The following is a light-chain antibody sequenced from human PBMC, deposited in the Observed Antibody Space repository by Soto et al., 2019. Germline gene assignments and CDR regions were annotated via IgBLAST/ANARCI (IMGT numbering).Light chain of an antibody. CDR2: DAP. CDR1: QGISTW. Sequence: DIQITQTPSTLSGSVGDRVTITCRASQGISTWIAWYQQKPGKAPELLIYDAPSLQSGVPSRFSGSGSGTDFTLTISSLQPEDFATYYCQQVNSCPLTFGGGTKVDI. CDR3: QQVNSCPLT. V-gene: IGKV1-12*01. J-gene: IGKJ4*01.